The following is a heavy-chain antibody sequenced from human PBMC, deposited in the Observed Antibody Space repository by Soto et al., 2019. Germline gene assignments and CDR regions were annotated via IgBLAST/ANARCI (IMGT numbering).Heavy chain of an antibody. CDR3: ASLVVPAAIRAYYYYGMDV. D-gene: IGHD2-2*02. J-gene: IGHJ6*02. Sequence: SETLSLTCTVSGGSISSVDYYWSWLRQPPGKGLEWIGYIYYSGSTYYNPSLKSRVTISVDTSKNRFSLKLSSVTAADTAVYYCASLVVPAAIRAYYYYGMDVWGQGTTVTVSS. V-gene: IGHV4-30-4*01. CDR2: IYYSGST. CDR1: GGSISSVDYY.